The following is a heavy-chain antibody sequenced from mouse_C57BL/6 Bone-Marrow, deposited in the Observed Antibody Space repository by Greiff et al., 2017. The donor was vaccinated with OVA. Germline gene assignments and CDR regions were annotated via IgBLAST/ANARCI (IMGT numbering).Heavy chain of an antibody. Sequence: VQLQQSGPGLVQPSQSLSITCTVSGFSLTSYGVHWVRQSPGKGLEWLGVIWSGGSTDYNAAFISRLSISKDNSKIQVFFKMNSLQSDDTAIYYCARRQLRLHLYYAMDYWGQGTSVTVSS. J-gene: IGHJ4*01. V-gene: IGHV2-2*01. CDR1: GFSLTSYG. D-gene: IGHD3-2*02. CDR2: IWSGGST. CDR3: ARRQLRLHLYYAMDY.